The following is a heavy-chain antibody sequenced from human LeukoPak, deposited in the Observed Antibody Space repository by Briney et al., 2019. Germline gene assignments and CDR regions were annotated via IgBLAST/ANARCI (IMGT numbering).Heavy chain of an antibody. V-gene: IGHV3-7*01. CDR3: AREGFGACDI. D-gene: IGHD3-10*01. Sequence: TGGSLRLSCAASGFTFTRYWMSWVRQAPGKGLEWVANIKQDGSDKYYVDSVKGRFTISRDNGENSLYLQMGSLRVEDTAVYYCAREGFGACDIWGQGTMVTVSS. CDR1: GFTFTRYW. CDR2: IKQDGSDK. J-gene: IGHJ3*02.